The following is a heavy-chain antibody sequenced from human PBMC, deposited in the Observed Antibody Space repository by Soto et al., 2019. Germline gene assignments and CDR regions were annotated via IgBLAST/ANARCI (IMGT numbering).Heavy chain of an antibody. CDR2: ISGSGGST. CDR3: AKVVEPYCSSTSCYFDY. Sequence: PGGSLRLSCAASGFTFSSYAMSWVRQAPGKGLEWVSAISGSGGSTYYADSVKGRFTISRDNSKNTLYLQMNSLRAEDTAVYYCAKVVEPYCSSTSCYFDYWGQGTLVTVPQ. D-gene: IGHD2-2*01. CDR1: GFTFSSYA. J-gene: IGHJ4*02. V-gene: IGHV3-23*01.